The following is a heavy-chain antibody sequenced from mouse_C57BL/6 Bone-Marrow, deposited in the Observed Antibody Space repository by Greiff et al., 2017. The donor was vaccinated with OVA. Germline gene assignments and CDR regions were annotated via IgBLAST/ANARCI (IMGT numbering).Heavy chain of an antibody. D-gene: IGHD3-2*02. CDR2: IYPGNSDT. CDR3: TNTAQATPFDY. Sequence: EVQLQQSGTVLARPGASVKMSCKTSGYTFTSYWMHWVKQRPGQGLEWIGAIYPGNSDTSYNQKFKGKAKLTAVTSASTAYMELSSLTNEDSAVYYCTNTAQATPFDYWGQGTTLTVSS. CDR1: GYTFTSYW. V-gene: IGHV1-5*01. J-gene: IGHJ2*01.